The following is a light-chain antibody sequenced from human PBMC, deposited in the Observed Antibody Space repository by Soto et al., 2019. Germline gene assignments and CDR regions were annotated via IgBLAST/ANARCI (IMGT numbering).Light chain of an antibody. CDR1: SSDVGSYNR. CDR2: EVS. J-gene: IGLJ3*02. CDR3: SLYTSSNTWV. Sequence: QSALTQPPSVSGSPGQSVTISCTGTSSDVGSYNRVSWYQQPSGTAPKLMIYEVSNRPSGVPDRFSGSKSGNTASLTISGLQAEDEADYYCSLYTSSNTWVFGGGTQLTVL. V-gene: IGLV2-18*01.